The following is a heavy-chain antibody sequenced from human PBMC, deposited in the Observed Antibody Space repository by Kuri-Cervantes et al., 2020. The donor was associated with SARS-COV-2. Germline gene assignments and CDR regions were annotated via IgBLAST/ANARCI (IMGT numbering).Heavy chain of an antibody. Sequence: LSLTCAASGFTFSSYAMHWVRQAPGKGLEWVAVISYDGSNKYYADSVKGRFTISRDNSKNTLYLQMNSLRAEDTAVYYCARGDYYYDSSGYFGYWGQGTLVTVSS. V-gene: IGHV3-30-3*01. D-gene: IGHD3-22*01. CDR2: ISYDGSNK. CDR1: GFTFSSYA. CDR3: ARGDYYYDSSGYFGY. J-gene: IGHJ4*02.